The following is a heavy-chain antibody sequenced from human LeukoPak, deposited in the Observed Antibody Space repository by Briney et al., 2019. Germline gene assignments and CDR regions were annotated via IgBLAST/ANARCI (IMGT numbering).Heavy chain of an antibody. D-gene: IGHD1-26*01. CDR3: ARKIEGGVTGSDY. CDR1: GFTFSYYA. V-gene: IGHV3-23*01. J-gene: IGHJ4*02. CDR2: ISGSGDST. Sequence: PGGSLRLSCAASGFTFSYYAMRWVRQAPGKGLEWVSAISGSGDSTYYADSVKGRFTISRDGSKNTLYLQMNNLRAEDTAVYYCARKIEGGVTGSDYWGQGTLVTVSS.